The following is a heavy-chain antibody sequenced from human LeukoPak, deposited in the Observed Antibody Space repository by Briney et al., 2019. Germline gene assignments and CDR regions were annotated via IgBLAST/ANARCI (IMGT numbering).Heavy chain of an antibody. V-gene: IGHV4-59*01. J-gene: IGHJ4*02. D-gene: IGHD1-1*01. Sequence: PSETLSLTCAVSGGSISSYYWSWIRQPPGKGLEWIGHIYYSGSTNQNPSLKSRVTISVDTSKNQFSLKLSSVTAADTAVYYCARTTAQYFDYWGQGTLVTVSS. CDR1: GGSISSYY. CDR2: IYYSGST. CDR3: ARTTAQYFDY.